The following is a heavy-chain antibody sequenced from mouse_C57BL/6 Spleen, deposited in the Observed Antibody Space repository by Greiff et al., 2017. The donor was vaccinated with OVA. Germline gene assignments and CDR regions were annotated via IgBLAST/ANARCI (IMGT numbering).Heavy chain of an antibody. CDR1: GFTFSDYY. J-gene: IGHJ4*01. D-gene: IGHD2-1*01. CDR3: ARRGYGNAMDY. Sequence: EVLLVESEGGLVQPGSSMKLSCTASGFTFSDYYMAWVRQVPEKGLEWVANINYDGSSTYYLDSLKSRFIISRDNATNILYLQMSSLKSEDTATYYCARRGYGNAMDYWGQGTSVTVSS. V-gene: IGHV5-16*01. CDR2: INYDGSST.